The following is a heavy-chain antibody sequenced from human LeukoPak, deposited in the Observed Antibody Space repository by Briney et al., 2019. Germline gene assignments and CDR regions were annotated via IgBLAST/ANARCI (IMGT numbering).Heavy chain of an antibody. Sequence: PSETLSLTCTVSGGSISNNSDYWGWIRQPPGKGLEWIGSIYYSATTFYNPSLKSRVTISVDTSKNQFSLRLSSVTAADTAVYYCARREEDNNHHHYFGSWGQGTLVTVSS. CDR2: IYYSATT. V-gene: IGHV4-39*01. CDR3: ARREEDNNHHHYFGS. J-gene: IGHJ4*02. CDR1: GGSISNNSDY. D-gene: IGHD2/OR15-2a*01.